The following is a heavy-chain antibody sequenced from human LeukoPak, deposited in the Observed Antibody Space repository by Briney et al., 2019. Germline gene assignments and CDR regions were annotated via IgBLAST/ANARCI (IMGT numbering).Heavy chain of an antibody. V-gene: IGHV4-59*02. Sequence: SETLSLTCTVSGGSVSDNYWSWIRQPPGKGLEWIAYVYQSNIANYNPSLSGRGTISLDTSKNQVSLKLRSVTPADTAIYYCTKNAGRGRPSDLWGQGTRVSVFS. J-gene: IGHJ4*02. CDR2: VYQSNIA. CDR3: TKNAGRGRPSDL. CDR1: GGSVSDNY. D-gene: IGHD2-15*01.